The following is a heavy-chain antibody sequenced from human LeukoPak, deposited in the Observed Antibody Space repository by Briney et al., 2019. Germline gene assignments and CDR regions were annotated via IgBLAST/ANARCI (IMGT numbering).Heavy chain of an antibody. Sequence: VASVKVPCKASGFTFTSSAMQWVRQARGQRLEWIGWIVVGSGNTNYAQKFQERVTITRDMSTSTAYMELSSLRSEDTAVYYCAADIGASYYYGMDVWGQGTTVTVSS. D-gene: IGHD2-15*01. CDR1: GFTFTSSA. CDR3: AADIGASYYYGMDV. CDR2: IVVGSGNT. J-gene: IGHJ6*02. V-gene: IGHV1-58*02.